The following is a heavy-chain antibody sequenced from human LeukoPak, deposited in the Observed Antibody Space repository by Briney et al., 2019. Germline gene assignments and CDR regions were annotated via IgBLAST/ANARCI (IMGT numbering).Heavy chain of an antibody. V-gene: IGHV1-69*02. CDR3: ASGLAYCGGDCYSRFDP. D-gene: IGHD2-21*01. J-gene: IGHJ5*02. Sequence: SVKVSCKASGGTFSSYTISWVRQAPGQGLEWMGRIVPILGIANYAQKFQGRVTITADKSTSTAYMELSSLRSEDTAVYYCASGLAYCGGDCYSRFDPWGQGTLVTVSS. CDR1: GGTFSSYT. CDR2: IVPILGIA.